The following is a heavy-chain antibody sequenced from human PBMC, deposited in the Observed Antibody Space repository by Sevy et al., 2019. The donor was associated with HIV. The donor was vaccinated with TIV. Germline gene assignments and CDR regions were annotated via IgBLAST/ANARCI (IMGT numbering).Heavy chain of an antibody. CDR3: AGWRGTRVTMMVVVTTGYFLN. J-gene: IGHJ4*02. V-gene: IGHV4-34*01. Sequence: SETLSLTCAVYGGSFSNDDWSWIRQPPGKGLEWIGEINHSGRTNYNPSLKIRVTISIDTSKNQFSLKLTSVTAADTAVYYCAGWRGTRVTMMVVVTTGYFLNWGQGALVTVSS. CDR2: INHSGRT. D-gene: IGHD3-22*01. CDR1: GGSFSNDD.